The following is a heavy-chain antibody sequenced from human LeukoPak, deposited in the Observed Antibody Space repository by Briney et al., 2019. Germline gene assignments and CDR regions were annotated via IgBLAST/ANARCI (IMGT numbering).Heavy chain of an antibody. CDR2: IKQDGSEK. CDR3: ARDKMDYMDV. V-gene: IGHV3-7*01. CDR1: GFTFSNYS. J-gene: IGHJ6*03. D-gene: IGHD5-24*01. Sequence: GGSLRLSCAASGFTFSNYSMNWVRQAPGKGLEWVANIKQDGSEKYYVDSVKGRFAISRDNAKNSLYLQMNSLRAEDTAVYYCARDKMDYMDVWGKGTTVTISS.